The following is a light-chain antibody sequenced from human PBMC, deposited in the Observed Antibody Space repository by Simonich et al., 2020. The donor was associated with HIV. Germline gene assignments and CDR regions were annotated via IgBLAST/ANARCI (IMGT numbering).Light chain of an antibody. V-gene: IGKV4-1*01. J-gene: IGKJ3*01. Sequence: DIVMTQSPDSLAVSLGERATINCKSSQSVLASSNNKNYLAWYQQKPVQPPKLHIYWAATREFGVPDRFSGSGSGTDFTLTISSLKAEDVAVYYCQQYYSTPLTFGPGTKVKI. CDR2: WAA. CDR1: QSVLASSNNKNY. CDR3: QQYYSTPLT.